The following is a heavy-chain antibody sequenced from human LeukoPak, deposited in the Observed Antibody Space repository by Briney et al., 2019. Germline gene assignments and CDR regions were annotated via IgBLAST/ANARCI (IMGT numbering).Heavy chain of an antibody. CDR3: ARDNSGVFDY. V-gene: IGHV4-31*03. Sequence: SETLSLNCTVAGGFISSGGYYWSWIRQFPGESLEWIGYIYYTGTTYYNPSPKTRVTLSVDTSKNQFSLRLSSVTAADTAVYYCARDNSGVFDYWGQGTLVTVSS. J-gene: IGHJ4*02. CDR2: IYYTGTT. D-gene: IGHD3-10*01. CDR1: GGFISSGGYY.